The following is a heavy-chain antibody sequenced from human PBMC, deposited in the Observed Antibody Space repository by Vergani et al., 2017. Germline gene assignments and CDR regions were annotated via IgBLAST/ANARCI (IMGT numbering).Heavy chain of an antibody. V-gene: IGHV3-49*04. Sequence: VQLVESGGGLVQPGRSLRLSCTASGFTFGDYAMSWVRQAPGKGLEWVGFIRSKAYGGTTEYAASVKGRFTISRDDSKSIAYLQMNSLKTEDTAVYYCTRVSYAGGDYYYYMDVWGKGTTVTVSS. CDR1: GFTFGDYA. D-gene: IGHD3-10*01. CDR3: TRVSYAGGDYYYYMDV. J-gene: IGHJ6*03. CDR2: IRSKAYGGTT.